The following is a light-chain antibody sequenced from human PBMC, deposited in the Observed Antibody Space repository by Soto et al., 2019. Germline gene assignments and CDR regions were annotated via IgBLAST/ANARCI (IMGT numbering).Light chain of an antibody. J-gene: IGKJ5*01. CDR1: QGISNY. CDR2: DAS. CDR3: QQHGISHIT. V-gene: IGKV3D-20*01. Sequence: TQTQSAMSGSVGDRVSITCRASQGISNYLAWYQHKPGQAPRLLIYDASLRATGVPDRFSGSGSGTDFTLTITRLEPDDSAVYYCQQHGISHITFGQGGRPAIK.